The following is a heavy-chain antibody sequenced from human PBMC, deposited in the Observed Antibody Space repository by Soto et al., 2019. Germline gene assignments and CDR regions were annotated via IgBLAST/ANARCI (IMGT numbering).Heavy chain of an antibody. D-gene: IGHD2-21*02. V-gene: IGHV1-3*05. Sequence: QVQLVQSGAEEKKPGASVKVSCKASGYTFTSYAMHWVRQAPGQRLEWMGWINAGNGNTKYSQKFQGRVTITRDTSGSTGYKELSSLRSKDTAVYYCARSIVVVTALDYWGQGTLVTVSS. J-gene: IGHJ4*02. CDR2: INAGNGNT. CDR1: GYTFTSYA. CDR3: ARSIVVVTALDY.